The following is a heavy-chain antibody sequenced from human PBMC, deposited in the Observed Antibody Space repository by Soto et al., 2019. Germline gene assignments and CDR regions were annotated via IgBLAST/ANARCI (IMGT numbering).Heavy chain of an antibody. CDR3: ARAKKYLAYYYYMDV. CDR2: INHSGST. D-gene: IGHD2-2*01. Sequence: SETLSLTCAVYGGSFSGYYWSWIRQPPGKGLEWIGEINHSGSTNYNPSLKSRVTISVDTSKNQFSLKLSSVTAADTAVYYCARAKKYLAYYYYMDVWGKGTTVTVS. V-gene: IGHV4-34*01. J-gene: IGHJ6*03. CDR1: GGSFSGYY.